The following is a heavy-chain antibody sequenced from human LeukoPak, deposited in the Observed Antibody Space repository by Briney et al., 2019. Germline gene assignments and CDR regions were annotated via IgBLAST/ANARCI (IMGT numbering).Heavy chain of an antibody. J-gene: IGHJ3*02. CDR1: GGSISGYY. CDR2: LYYSGST. V-gene: IGHV4-59*01. Sequence: SETLSLTCTVSGGSISGYYWSWIRQPPGKGLEWIGYLYYSGSTNYNPSLKSRVAISVDTSKNQFSLNLSSVTAADTAVYYCARKRDAFDIWGQGTMVTVSS. CDR3: ARKRDAFDI.